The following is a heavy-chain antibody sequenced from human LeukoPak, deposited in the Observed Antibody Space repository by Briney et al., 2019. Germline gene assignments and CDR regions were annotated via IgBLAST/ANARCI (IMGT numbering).Heavy chain of an antibody. Sequence: GGSLRLSCAASGFTFSSYGMHWVRQAPGKGLEWVAVIWYDGSNKYYADSVKGRFTISRDNSKNTLYLQMNSLRAEDTAVYYCARDLGYSSGTDYWGQGTLVTVSS. J-gene: IGHJ4*02. V-gene: IGHV3-33*01. CDR3: ARDLGYSSGTDY. CDR1: GFTFSSYG. D-gene: IGHD5-18*01. CDR2: IWYDGSNK.